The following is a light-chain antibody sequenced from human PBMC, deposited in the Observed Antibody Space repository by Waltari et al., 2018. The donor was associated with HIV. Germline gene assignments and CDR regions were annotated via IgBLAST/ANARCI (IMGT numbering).Light chain of an antibody. J-gene: IGLJ2*01. CDR3: AAWDDSLSAVV. Sequence: QSVLTQPPSASGTPGQRVTISCSGSSSNIGSNTVSWYQQLPGPAPKLLIYVSNQRPSGVPDRFSGSKSGTSASLAISGLQSEDDADYFCAAWDDSLSAVVFGGGTKLTVL. V-gene: IGLV1-44*01. CDR1: SSNIGSNT. CDR2: VSN.